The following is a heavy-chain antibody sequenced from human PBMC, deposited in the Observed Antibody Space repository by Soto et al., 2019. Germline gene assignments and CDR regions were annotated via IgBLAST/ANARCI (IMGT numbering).Heavy chain of an antibody. CDR2: IIPMFGTA. D-gene: IGHD5-12*01. Sequence: ASVKVSCKAPGGTFSTYAISWVRQAPGQGFEWMGGIIPMFGTANYAQRFQDRVTITADESTNTVYMELSSLRSEDTAVYFCASGILLGLRRINSGYLGWGKGILVT. J-gene: IGHJ4*02. V-gene: IGHV1-69*13. CDR1: GGTFSTYA. CDR3: ASGILLGLRRINSGYLG.